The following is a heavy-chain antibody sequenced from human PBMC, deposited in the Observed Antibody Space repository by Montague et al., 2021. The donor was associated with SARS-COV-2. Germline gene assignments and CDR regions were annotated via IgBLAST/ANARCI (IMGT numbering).Heavy chain of an antibody. Sequence: SETLSLTCIVSGSSARSYYWSWIRQPPGKGLEWIGYIYDSGSTNYNPSLKSGVTISVDTSKNQFSLKLSSVTAADTAVYYCSRENTVTTFGGPYYIDSWGQGTLVTVSA. D-gene: IGHD4-17*01. J-gene: IGHJ4*02. V-gene: IGHV4-59*02. CDR1: GSSARSYY. CDR2: IYDSGST. CDR3: SRENTVTTFGGPYYIDS.